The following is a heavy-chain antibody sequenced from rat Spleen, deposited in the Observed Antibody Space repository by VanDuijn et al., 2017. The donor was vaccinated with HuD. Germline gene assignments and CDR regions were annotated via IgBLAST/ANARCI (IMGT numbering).Heavy chain of an antibody. Sequence: EVQLVESGGGLVQPGRSLKLSCAASGFTFSDYYMAWVRQAPKKGLEWVASISYEGSSTYYGDSVKGRFTISRDNAKSTLYLQMNSLRSEDTATYYCARHHSYYGYNYFDYWGQGVMVTVSS. V-gene: IGHV5-22*01. CDR2: ISYEGSST. CDR1: GFTFSDYY. CDR3: ARHHSYYGYNYFDY. D-gene: IGHD1-7*01. J-gene: IGHJ2*01.